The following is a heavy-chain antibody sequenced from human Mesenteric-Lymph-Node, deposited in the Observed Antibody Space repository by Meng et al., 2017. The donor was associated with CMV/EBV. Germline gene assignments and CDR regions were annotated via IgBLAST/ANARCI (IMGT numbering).Heavy chain of an antibody. CDR2: IDSDGSST. J-gene: IGHJ4*02. V-gene: IGHV3-74*01. CDR3: ARGPVGY. CDR1: GFTFSSYW. Sequence: LSLTCAASGFTFSSYWMHWVRQAPGKGLVWVSHIDSDGSSTGYADSVKGRFTISRDNAKNTLYLQMNSLRAEDTAVYYCARGPVGYWGQGTLVTVSS.